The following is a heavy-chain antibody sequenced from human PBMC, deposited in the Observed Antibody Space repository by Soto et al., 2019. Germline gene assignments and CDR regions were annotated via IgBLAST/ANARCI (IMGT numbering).Heavy chain of an antibody. Sequence: QVHLLQSGAEVKKPGSSLKVSCKVSGGAFTNYSLNWVRHSPGQGLEWLGGIIPLHNTSNYSEKFVGRLSLTADISSSTVYMHLGRLPSGDTATYYCASWSAWNPLYFPGMDVWGQGTTVTVSS. CDR2: IIPLHNTS. J-gene: IGHJ6*02. D-gene: IGHD1-1*01. V-gene: IGHV1-69*06. CDR1: GGAFTNYS. CDR3: ASWSAWNPLYFPGMDV.